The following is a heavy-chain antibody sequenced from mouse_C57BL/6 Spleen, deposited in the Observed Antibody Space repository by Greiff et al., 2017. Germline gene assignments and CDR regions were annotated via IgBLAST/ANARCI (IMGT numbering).Heavy chain of an antibody. CDR3: AREDITTEYFDV. V-gene: IGHV1-82*01. CDR2: IYPGDGDT. D-gene: IGHD1-1*01. J-gene: IGHJ1*03. CDR1: GYAFSSSW. Sequence: VQLVESGPELVKPGASVKISCKASGYAFSSSWMNWVKQRPGKGLEWIGRIYPGDGDTNYNGKFKGKATLTADKSSSTAYMQLSSLTSEDSAVYFCAREDITTEYFDVWGTGTTVTVSS.